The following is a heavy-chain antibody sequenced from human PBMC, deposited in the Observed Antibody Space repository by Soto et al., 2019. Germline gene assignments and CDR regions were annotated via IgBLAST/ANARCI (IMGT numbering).Heavy chain of an antibody. Sequence: SETLSLTCTVSGGSVSSGHYYWSWIRQSPGKGLEWIGHINYSGSTNSNPSLKSRVSISVDTSKNQFSLNLSSVTAADTAVYYCASLAGGYDFWSGYYYFDYWGQGTLVTVSS. D-gene: IGHD3-3*01. CDR1: GGSVSSGHYY. CDR2: INYSGST. V-gene: IGHV4-61*01. CDR3: ASLAGGYDFWSGYYYFDY. J-gene: IGHJ4*02.